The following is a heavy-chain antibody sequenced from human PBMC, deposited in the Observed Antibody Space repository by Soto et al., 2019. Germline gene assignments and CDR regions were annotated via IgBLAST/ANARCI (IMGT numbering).Heavy chain of an antibody. J-gene: IGHJ5*02. CDR1: GFTFSSYS. CDR3: ARGLEGYCSGGSCYSVDWFDP. D-gene: IGHD2-15*01. Sequence: EVQLVESGGGLVKPGGSLRLSCAASGFTFSSYSMIWVRQAPGKGLEWVSSISSSSSYIYYADSVKGRFTISRDNAKNSLYLQMNSLRAEDTAVYYCARGLEGYCSGGSCYSVDWFDPWGQGTLVTVSS. CDR2: ISSSSSYI. V-gene: IGHV3-21*01.